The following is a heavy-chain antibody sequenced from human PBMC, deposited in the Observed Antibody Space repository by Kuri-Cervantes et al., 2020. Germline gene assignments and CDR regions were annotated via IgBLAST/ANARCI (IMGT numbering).Heavy chain of an antibody. Sequence: GESLKISCAASGFTFSTYSMNWVRQAPGKGLEWVSYISSSSSTIYYADSVKGRFTISRDNAKNSLYLQMNSLRAEDTAVYYCAKDINYGGNAGWYYFDYWGQGTLVTVSS. D-gene: IGHD4-23*01. CDR1: GFTFSTYS. CDR3: AKDINYGGNAGWYYFDY. J-gene: IGHJ4*02. CDR2: ISSSSSTI. V-gene: IGHV3-48*04.